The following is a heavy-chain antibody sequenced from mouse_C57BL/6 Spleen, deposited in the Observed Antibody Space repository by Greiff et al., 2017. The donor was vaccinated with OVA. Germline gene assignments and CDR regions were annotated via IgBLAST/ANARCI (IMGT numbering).Heavy chain of an antibody. D-gene: IGHD1-1*01. CDR2: ILPGSGST. J-gene: IGHJ4*01. CDR1: GYTFTGYW. V-gene: IGHV1-9*01. CDR3: ARWELLRYGGYAMDY. Sequence: QVQLQQPGAELVKPGASVKMSCKASGYTFTGYWIEWVKQRPGHGLEWIGEILPGSGSTNYNEKFKGKATFTADTSSNTAYMQLSSLTTEDSAIYYCARWELLRYGGYAMDYWGQGTSVTVSS.